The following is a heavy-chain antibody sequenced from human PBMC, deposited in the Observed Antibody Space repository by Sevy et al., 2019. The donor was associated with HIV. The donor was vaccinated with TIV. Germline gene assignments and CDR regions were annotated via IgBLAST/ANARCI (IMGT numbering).Heavy chain of an antibody. D-gene: IGHD2-8*01. CDR2: INPSRGGT. J-gene: IGHJ4*01. CDR1: GYTLSDYY. CDR3: AKSPHKADTNSEVETSPLFYLDD. V-gene: IGHV1-2*02. Sequence: ASVKVSCKAVGYTLSDYYLHWVRQAPGQGLEWMGRINPSRGGTRLTQKFQGRVTMTRDTSINTASMEVSSLRSDDTAMYFCAKSPHKADTNSEVETSPLFYLDDWGQGTLVTVSS.